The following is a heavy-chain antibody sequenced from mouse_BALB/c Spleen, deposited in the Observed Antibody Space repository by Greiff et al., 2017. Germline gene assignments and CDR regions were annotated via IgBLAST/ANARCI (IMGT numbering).Heavy chain of an antibody. J-gene: IGHJ4*01. CDR2: IYPGNSDT. Sequence: EVQLQQSGTVLARPGASVKMSCKASGYSFTSYWMHWVKQRPGQGLEWIGAIYPGNSDTSYNQKFKGKAKLTAVTSASTAYMELSSLTNEDSAVYYCTREGGYDSYYYAMDYWGQGTSVTVSS. CDR3: TREGGYDSYYYAMDY. D-gene: IGHD2-2*01. V-gene: IGHV1-5*01. CDR1: GYSFTSYW.